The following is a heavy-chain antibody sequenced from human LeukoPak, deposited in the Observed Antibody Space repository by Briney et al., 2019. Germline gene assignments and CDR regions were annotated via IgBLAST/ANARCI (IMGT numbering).Heavy chain of an antibody. J-gene: IGHJ4*02. V-gene: IGHV1-69*05. CDR2: IIPIFGTA. D-gene: IGHD6-25*01. CDR3: ARESGGYIIDY. Sequence: ASVKVSCKASGGTFSSYAISWVRQAPGQGLEWMGRIIPIFGTANYAQKFQGRVTITTDESTSTAYTELSSLRSEDTAVYYCARESGGYIIDYWGQGTLVTVSS. CDR1: GGTFSSYA.